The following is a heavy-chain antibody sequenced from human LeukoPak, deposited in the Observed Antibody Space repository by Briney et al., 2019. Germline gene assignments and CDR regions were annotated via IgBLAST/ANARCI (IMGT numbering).Heavy chain of an antibody. V-gene: IGHV4-59*08. CDR1: GGSISRLY. Sequence: SETLSLTCSVSGGSISRLYWSWIRQPPGKGLEWIGYIYYTGSTNYNPSLKSRVTMFVDMSKNQFSLRLRSVTAADTAVYYCARHRAYSSSSPFDYWGQGTLVTVSS. D-gene: IGHD6-6*01. J-gene: IGHJ4*02. CDR2: IYYTGST. CDR3: ARHRAYSSSSPFDY.